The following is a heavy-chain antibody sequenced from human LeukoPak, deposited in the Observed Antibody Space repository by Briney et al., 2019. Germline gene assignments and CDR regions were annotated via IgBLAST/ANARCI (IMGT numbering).Heavy chain of an antibody. D-gene: IGHD6-13*01. CDR1: GYTFTSYD. CDR3: ARYSSSWYSYYYGMDV. CDR2: MNPNSGNT. Sequence: VASVKVSCKASGYTFTSYDIHWVRQATGQGLEWMGWMNPNSGNTGYAQKFQGRVTMTRNTSISTAYMELSSLRSEDTAVYYCARYSSSWYSYYYGMDVWGQGTTVTVSS. J-gene: IGHJ6*02. V-gene: IGHV1-8*01.